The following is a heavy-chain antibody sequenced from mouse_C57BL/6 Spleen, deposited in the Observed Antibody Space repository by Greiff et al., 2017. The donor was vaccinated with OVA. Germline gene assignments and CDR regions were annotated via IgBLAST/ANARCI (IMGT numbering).Heavy chain of an antibody. CDR2: ISYDGSN. D-gene: IGHD1-3*01. Sequence: VQLQQSGPGLVKPSQSLSLTCSVTGYSITSGYYWNWIRQFPGNKLEWMGYISYDGSNNYNPSLKNRISITRDTSKNQFFLKLNSVTTEDTATYYCARGTGPSGDYWGQGTSVTVSS. V-gene: IGHV3-6*01. CDR3: ARGTGPSGDY. CDR1: GYSITSGYY. J-gene: IGHJ4*01.